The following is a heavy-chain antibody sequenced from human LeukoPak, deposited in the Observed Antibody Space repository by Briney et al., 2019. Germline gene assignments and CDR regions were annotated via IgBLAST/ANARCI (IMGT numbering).Heavy chain of an antibody. D-gene: IGHD5-12*01. Sequence: GGSLRLSCAASGFTFSSYWMSWVRQAPGKGLEWVANIKQDGSEKYYVDSVKGRFTISRDNARNSLYLQMNSLRAEDTAFYYCAKDMGTGGFTGSDLGFDYWGQGTLVTVSS. CDR3: AKDMGTGGFTGSDLGFDY. J-gene: IGHJ4*02. V-gene: IGHV3-7*03. CDR1: GFTFSSYW. CDR2: IKQDGSEK.